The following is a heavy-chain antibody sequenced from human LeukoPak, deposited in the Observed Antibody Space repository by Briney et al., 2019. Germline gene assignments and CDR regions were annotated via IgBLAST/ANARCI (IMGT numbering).Heavy chain of an antibody. CDR2: ISWNSGSI. CDR1: GFTFDDYA. CDR3: AKDKAFSGGYYTDV. D-gene: IGHD3-3*01. Sequence: PGRSLRLSCAASGFTFDDYAMHWVRQAPGKGLEWVSGISWNSGSIGYADSVKGRFTISRDNAKNSLYLQMNSLRAEDMALYYCAKDKAFSGGYYTDVWGKGTTVTVSS. J-gene: IGHJ6*03. V-gene: IGHV3-9*03.